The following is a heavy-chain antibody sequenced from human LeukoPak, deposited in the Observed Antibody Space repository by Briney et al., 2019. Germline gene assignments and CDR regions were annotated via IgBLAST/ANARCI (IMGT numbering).Heavy chain of an antibody. J-gene: IGHJ6*02. V-gene: IGHV3-53*01. Sequence: GGSLRLSCAASGFTVSSNYMTWVRQAPGKGLEWVSLIYSGGNTHYAGSVRGRFTISRDNSKNTLFLQMNSPRAEDTAVYYCARDNCGGSSYLNCIGLDVWGQGTTVTVSS. CDR2: IYSGGNT. D-gene: IGHD2-15*01. CDR1: GFTVSSNY. CDR3: ARDNCGGSSYLNCIGLDV.